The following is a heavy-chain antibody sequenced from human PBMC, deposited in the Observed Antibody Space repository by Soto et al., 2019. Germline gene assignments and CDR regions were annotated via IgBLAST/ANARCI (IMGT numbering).Heavy chain of an antibody. CDR2: IYPGDSDT. CDR1: GYSFINYW. J-gene: IGHJ4*02. V-gene: IGHV5-51*01. Sequence: GESLKISCKGSGYSFINYWIAWLRQMPGRGLEWMGIIYPGDSDTRYSPAFQGQVTISADKSISTAYLQWSSLKASDTAMYYCTRPPLGSDTFDYWGQGTLVTVS. D-gene: IGHD2-21*01. CDR3: TRPPLGSDTFDY.